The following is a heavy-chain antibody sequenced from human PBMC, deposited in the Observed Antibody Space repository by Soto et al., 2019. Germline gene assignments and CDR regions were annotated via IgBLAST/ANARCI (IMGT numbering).Heavy chain of an antibody. J-gene: IGHJ4*02. Sequence: GESLKISCSGSEYIFTNYWIGWVRQLPGKGLEWMGIIYPGDSDTRYGPSFQGQVTLSVDKSISTAYLQWSSLKASDTAMYYCARHREDLSAFIDYWGQGTLVTVS. CDR1: EYIFTNYW. D-gene: IGHD3-3*02. CDR3: ARHREDLSAFIDY. CDR2: IYPGDSDT. V-gene: IGHV5-51*01.